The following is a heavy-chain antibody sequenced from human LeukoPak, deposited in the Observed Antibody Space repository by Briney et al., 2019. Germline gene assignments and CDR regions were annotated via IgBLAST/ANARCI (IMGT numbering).Heavy chain of an antibody. V-gene: IGHV3-33*01. CDR2: IWYDGSNK. D-gene: IGHD1-1*01. CDR1: GFTFSSYG. Sequence: GRSLRLSCAASGFTFSSYGMRWVRQAPGKGLEWVAVIWYDGSNKYYADSVKGRFTISRDNAKNSLYLQMNSLRAEDTAVYYCARDLVWNDFEGEEGGQDYWGQGTLVTVSS. CDR3: ARDLVWNDFEGEEGGQDY. J-gene: IGHJ4*02.